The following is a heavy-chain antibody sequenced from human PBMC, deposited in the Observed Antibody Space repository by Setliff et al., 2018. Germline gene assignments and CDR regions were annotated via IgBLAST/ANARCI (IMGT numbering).Heavy chain of an antibody. CDR1: GGSISDYY. D-gene: IGHD6-19*01. J-gene: IGHJ6*03. V-gene: IGHV4-4*07. Sequence: KPSETLSLTCTVSGGSISDYYWSWIRQPAGEGLEWIGRIYTRGSTNYNPSLKSRVTMSIDTSKNQFSLKLNSVTAADMAVYYCAREQWLDPPGYYYMDVWAKGTTVTVSS. CDR3: AREQWLDPPGYYYMDV. CDR2: IYTRGST.